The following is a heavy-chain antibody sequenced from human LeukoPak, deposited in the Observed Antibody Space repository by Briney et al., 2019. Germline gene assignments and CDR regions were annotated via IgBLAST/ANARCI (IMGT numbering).Heavy chain of an antibody. Sequence: GGSLRLSCAASGFTFSSYWMHWVRQAPGKGLEWVANIKQDGSEKYYVDSVKGRFTISRDNAKNSLYLQMNSLRAEDTAVYYCARDTYYDFWSGYYSGGLDYWGQGTLVTVSS. CDR3: ARDTYYDFWSGYYSGGLDY. V-gene: IGHV3-7*01. CDR1: GFTFSSYW. CDR2: IKQDGSEK. J-gene: IGHJ4*02. D-gene: IGHD3-3*01.